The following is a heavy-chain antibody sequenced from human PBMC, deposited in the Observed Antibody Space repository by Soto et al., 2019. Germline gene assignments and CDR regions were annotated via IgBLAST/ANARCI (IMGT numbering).Heavy chain of an antibody. V-gene: IGHV1-3*01. CDR2: INPGNGNT. D-gene: IGHD6-13*01. CDR1: GYTFPSYI. CDR3: ARVAAAGIVGWFDP. J-gene: IGHJ5*02. Sequence: QVQVVQSGAEVRKPGASVKVSCKGSGYTFPSYIIHWVRQAPGQGLEWMGWINPGNGNTKYSQKFQGRVTITRDTSXSTAYMELSSLRSEDTAVYYCARVAAAGIVGWFDPWGQGTLVTVSS.